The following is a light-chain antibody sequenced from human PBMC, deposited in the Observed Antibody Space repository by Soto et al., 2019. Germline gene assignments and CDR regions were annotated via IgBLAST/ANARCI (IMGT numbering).Light chain of an antibody. CDR3: CSYAGSYTFV. V-gene: IGLV2-11*01. J-gene: IGLJ2*01. CDR2: DVS. CDR1: SRDVGGYNY. Sequence: QSVLTQPRSVSGSPGQSVTISCTGTSRDVGGYNYVSWYQQHPGKAPKLMIYDVSKRPSGVPDPFSGSKSGNTASLTISGLQDEDEADYYCCSYAGSYTFVFGGGTKVTVL.